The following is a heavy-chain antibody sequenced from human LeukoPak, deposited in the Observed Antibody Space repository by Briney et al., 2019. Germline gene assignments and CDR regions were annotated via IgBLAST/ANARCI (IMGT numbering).Heavy chain of an antibody. CDR1: GYSFTGYY. Sequence: ASVKVSCKASGYSFTGYYMHWVRQAPGQGLEWMGWINPNSGGTNYAQKFQGRVTMTRDTSISTAYMELSRLRSDDTAVYYCARAQGYYGSGSYYNDDLFDYWGQGTLVTVSS. J-gene: IGHJ4*02. D-gene: IGHD3-10*01. CDR2: INPNSGGT. V-gene: IGHV1-2*02. CDR3: ARAQGYYGSGSYYNDDLFDY.